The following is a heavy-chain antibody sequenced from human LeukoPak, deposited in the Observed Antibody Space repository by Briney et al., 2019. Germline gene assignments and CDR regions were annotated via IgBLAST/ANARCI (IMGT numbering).Heavy chain of an antibody. CDR2: ISAYNGNT. CDR3: AREAAAAGIGNNWFDP. J-gene: IGHJ5*02. Sequence: GASVKVSCKTSGYTFTSYGISWVRQAPGQGLEWMGWISAYNGNTNYAQKLQGRVTMTTDTSTSTAYMELRSLRSDDTAVYYCAREAAAAGIGNNWFDPWGQGTLVTVSS. D-gene: IGHD6-13*01. V-gene: IGHV1-18*01. CDR1: GYTFTSYG.